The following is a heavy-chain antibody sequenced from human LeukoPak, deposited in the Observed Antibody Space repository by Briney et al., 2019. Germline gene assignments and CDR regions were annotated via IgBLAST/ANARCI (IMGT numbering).Heavy chain of an antibody. CDR1: GGSINTYY. J-gene: IGHJ4*02. V-gene: IGHV4-59*01. D-gene: IGHD3-16*01. CDR2: ISYSGNT. CDR3: ARYIWRYDSGFDY. Sequence: SETLSLTCTVSGGSINTYYWSWIRQPPGTGLEWIGYISYSGNTNYNPSLKSRVTISVDTSKNQFSLKLSSVTAADTAVYYCARYIWRYDSGFDYWGQGTLVTVSS.